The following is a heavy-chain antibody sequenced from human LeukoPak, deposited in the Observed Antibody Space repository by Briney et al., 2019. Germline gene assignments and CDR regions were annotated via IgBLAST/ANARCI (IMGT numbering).Heavy chain of an antibody. D-gene: IGHD6-19*01. V-gene: IGHV3-7*05. CDR1: GFTFSSYW. J-gene: IGHJ6*02. CDR2: IKQDGGEK. CDR3: ARSSKAESTRYSSGWYSGPPYYYGMDV. Sequence: LGGSLRLSCAASGFTFSSYWMSWVRQAPGKGPEWVANIKQDGGEKYYVDSVKGRFTISRDKAKNSLYLQMNSLRAEDTAVYYCARSSKAESTRYSSGWYSGPPYYYGMDVWGQGTTVTVSS.